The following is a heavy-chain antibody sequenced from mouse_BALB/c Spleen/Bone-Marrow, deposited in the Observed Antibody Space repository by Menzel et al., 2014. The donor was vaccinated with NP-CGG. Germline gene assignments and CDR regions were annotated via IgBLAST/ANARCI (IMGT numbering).Heavy chain of an antibody. CDR3: ARDLDY. CDR1: GYTFTDYA. V-gene: IGHV1S137*01. Sequence: VQLQQSGAELVRPGVSVKISCKGSGYTFTDYAMHWVRQSHAKSLEWIGVISTYYGDATYNQKFEGKATMTVDKSSSTAYMELARLTSEDSAIYYCARDLDYWGQGTTLTVSS. CDR2: ISTYYGDA. J-gene: IGHJ2*01.